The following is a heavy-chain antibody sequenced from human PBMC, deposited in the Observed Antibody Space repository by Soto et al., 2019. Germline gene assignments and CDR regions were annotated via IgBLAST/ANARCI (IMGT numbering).Heavy chain of an antibody. Sequence: SGTLSLTCTVSAGSISRDSYYWGGIRQPPGKGLEWIGSIYYSGSTYYNPSLKSRVTISVDTSKNQFSLKLTSVTAADTAVYYCSGLKNLHSSNYLVYSGPGTLVT. CDR2: IYYSGST. CDR3: SGLKNLHSSNYLVY. V-gene: IGHV4-39*01. CDR1: AGSISRDSYY. J-gene: IGHJ4*02. D-gene: IGHD3-22*01.